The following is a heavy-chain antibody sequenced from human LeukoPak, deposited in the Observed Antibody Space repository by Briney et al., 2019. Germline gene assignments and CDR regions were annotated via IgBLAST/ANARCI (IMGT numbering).Heavy chain of an antibody. CDR3: ARDEAAAGSFDY. CDR2: IYYSGST. J-gene: IGHJ4*02. CDR1: GGSISSYY. V-gene: IGHV4-59*12. D-gene: IGHD6-13*01. Sequence: SETLSLTCTVSGGSISSYYWSWIRQPPGKGLEWIGYIYYSGSTNYNPSLKSRVTMSVDTSKNQFSLKLSSVTAADTAVYYCARDEAAAGSFDYWGQGTLVTASS.